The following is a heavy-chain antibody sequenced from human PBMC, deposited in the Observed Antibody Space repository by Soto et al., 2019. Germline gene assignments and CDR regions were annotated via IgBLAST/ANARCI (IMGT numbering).Heavy chain of an antibody. V-gene: IGHV3-7*01. CDR2: IKEDGSDK. CDR1: GFTFNRHW. CDR3: VRTRCNPPDY. D-gene: IGHD4-4*01. J-gene: IGHJ4*02. Sequence: EVQLVESGGGLVQPGGSLRLSCAVSGFTFNRHWMSWVRQTPGKGLEWVASIKEDGSDKSYVDSVKGRFTISRDNDKQHLFLQLNSLSGEDTAVYYCVRTRCNPPDYWSQGTLVTVSS.